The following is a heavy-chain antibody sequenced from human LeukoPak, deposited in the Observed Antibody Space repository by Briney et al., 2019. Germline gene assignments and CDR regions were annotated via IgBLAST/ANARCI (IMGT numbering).Heavy chain of an antibody. D-gene: IGHD3-9*01. CDR3: ARGHVTGSDRHWDY. J-gene: IGHJ4*02. Sequence: SGGSLSLSCATSDFSFRSHWMHWVRQAPGKGLVWVSCIMGVGNSISYGDSVKGRFTISRDNAKNTLYLQMNSLRVEDTAVYYCARGHVTGSDRHWDYWGQGVLVTVSS. CDR2: IMGVGNSI. CDR1: DFSFRSHW. V-gene: IGHV3-74*01.